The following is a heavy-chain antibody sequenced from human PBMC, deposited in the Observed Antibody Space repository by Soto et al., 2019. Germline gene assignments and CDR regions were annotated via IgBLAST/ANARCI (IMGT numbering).Heavy chain of an antibody. CDR3: ARVTTPGWFDP. Sequence: QVKLVQSGAGVKKPGASVKVSCEAAGYTFTSHDIAWVRQAPGQGLEWMGWVSAYNGNTNYAPKFQGRVTMTTDTSTSTAFMEPRSLRSADTAMYYCARVTTPGWFDPWGQGTLITVSS. CDR2: VSAYNGNT. CDR1: GYTFTSHD. D-gene: IGHD1-1*01. V-gene: IGHV1-18*04. J-gene: IGHJ5*02.